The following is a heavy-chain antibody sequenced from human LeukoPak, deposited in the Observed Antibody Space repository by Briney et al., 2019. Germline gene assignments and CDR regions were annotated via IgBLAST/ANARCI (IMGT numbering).Heavy chain of an antibody. D-gene: IGHD5-12*01. J-gene: IGHJ4*02. CDR1: GGSISSSSYY. V-gene: IGHV4-39*07. CDR3: SGGYVTYYFDY. CDR2: IYYSGST. Sequence: SETLSLTCTVSGGSISSSSYYWGWIRQPPGKGLEWIGSIYYSGSTYYNPSLKSRVTISVDTSKNQFSLKLSSVTAADTAVYYCSGGYVTYYFDYWGQGTLVTVSS.